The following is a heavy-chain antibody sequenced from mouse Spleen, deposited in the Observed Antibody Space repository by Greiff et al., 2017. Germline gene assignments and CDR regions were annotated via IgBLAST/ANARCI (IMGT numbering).Heavy chain of an antibody. J-gene: IGHJ4*01. V-gene: IGHV1-72*01. Sequence: QVQLQQPGAELVKPGASVKLSCKASGYTFTSYWMHWVKQRPGRGLEWIGRIDPNSGGTKYNEKFKSKATLTVDKPSSTAYMQLSSLTSEDSAVYYCARKAVARDYYAMDYWGQGTSVTVSS. CDR1: GYTFTSYW. CDR3: ARKAVARDYYAMDY. CDR2: IDPNSGGT. D-gene: IGHD1-1*02.